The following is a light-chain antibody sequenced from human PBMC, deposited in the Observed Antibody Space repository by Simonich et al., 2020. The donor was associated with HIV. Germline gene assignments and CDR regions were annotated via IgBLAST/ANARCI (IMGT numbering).Light chain of an antibody. Sequence: QSSLTQPASVSGSPGQSITISCNGTSSDVGGYNHVSWYQQPPSNAPKLMIYNVSNRPSGVSNRFSGSKSGNTASLTISGLQAEDEADYYCSSYTSSSTLVFGGGTKLTVL. J-gene: IGLJ2*01. CDR3: SSYTSSSTLV. CDR2: NVS. CDR1: SSDVGGYNH. V-gene: IGLV2-14*03.